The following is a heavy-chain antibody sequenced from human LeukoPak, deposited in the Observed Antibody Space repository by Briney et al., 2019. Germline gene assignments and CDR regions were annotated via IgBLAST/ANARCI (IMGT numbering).Heavy chain of an antibody. CDR1: GFTFSSYA. J-gene: IGHJ4*02. Sequence: GGSLRLSCAASGFTFSSYAMSWVRQAPGKGLEWVSAISGSGGSPYYADSVKGRFTISRDNSKNTLYLQMNSLRAEDTAVYYCAKSGGTSSVYYYSDYWGQGTLVTVSS. D-gene: IGHD3-22*01. V-gene: IGHV3-23*01. CDR3: AKSGGTSSVYYYSDY. CDR2: ISGSGGSP.